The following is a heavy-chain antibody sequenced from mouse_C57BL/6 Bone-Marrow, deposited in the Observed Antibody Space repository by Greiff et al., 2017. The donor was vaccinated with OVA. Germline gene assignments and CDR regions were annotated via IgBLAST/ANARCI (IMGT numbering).Heavy chain of an antibody. D-gene: IGHD2-5*01. J-gene: IGHJ4*01. Sequence: QVQLQQSGAELVRPGASVTLSCKASGYTFPDYDMHWVKQTPVHGLEWIGAIDPETGGTAYNQKFKGKAILTADKSSSTAYMELRSLTSEDSAVYYCTSGYSNYYAMDYWGQGTAVTVSS. CDR2: IDPETGGT. CDR1: GYTFPDYD. CDR3: TSGYSNYYAMDY. V-gene: IGHV1-15*01.